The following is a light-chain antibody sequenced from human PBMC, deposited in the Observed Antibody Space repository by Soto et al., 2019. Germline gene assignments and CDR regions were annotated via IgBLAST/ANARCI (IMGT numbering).Light chain of an antibody. CDR3: QQYGRSPNA. Sequence: EIMMTQSPVTLSVSPGERATLSCRASQSVNSNLAWYQQKPGQAPRLLIYGASTRATGIPASFIGNGSGTEFTLTASSLQPEDFAVYYCQQYGRSPNAFGQGTRLEIK. CDR2: GAS. J-gene: IGKJ5*01. CDR1: QSVNSN. V-gene: IGKV3-15*01.